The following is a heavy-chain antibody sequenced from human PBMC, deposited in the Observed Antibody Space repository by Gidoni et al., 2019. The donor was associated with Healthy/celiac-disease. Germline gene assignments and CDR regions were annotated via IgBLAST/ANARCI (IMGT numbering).Heavy chain of an antibody. Sequence: QVQLVESGGGVVQPGRSLRLSCAASGFTFSSYAMHWVRQAPGKGLEWVAVISYDGSNKYYADSVKGRFTISRDNSKNTLYLQMNSLRAEDTDVYYCARDRSSGWFDPWGQGTLVTVSS. CDR1: GFTFSSYA. J-gene: IGHJ5*02. CDR3: ARDRSSGWFDP. V-gene: IGHV3-30-3*01. CDR2: ISYDGSNK. D-gene: IGHD3-10*01.